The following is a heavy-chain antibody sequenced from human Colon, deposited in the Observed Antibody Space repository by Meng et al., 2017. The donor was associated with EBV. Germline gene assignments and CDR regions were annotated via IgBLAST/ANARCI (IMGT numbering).Heavy chain of an antibody. V-gene: IGHV4-61*01. CDR2: IYYIGGT. J-gene: IGHJ5*02. Sequence: QVRLQDSGPGLVNTSGTLSLTSTVSGDSVATGRYYWSWIRQPPGKGLEWIAYIYYIGGTNYNPSLKSRLTISLDTSKNQFSLSLRSVTAADTAVYYCARVSGRSFDPWGQGTLVTVSS. CDR1: GDSVATGRYY. D-gene: IGHD3-10*01. CDR3: ARVSGRSFDP.